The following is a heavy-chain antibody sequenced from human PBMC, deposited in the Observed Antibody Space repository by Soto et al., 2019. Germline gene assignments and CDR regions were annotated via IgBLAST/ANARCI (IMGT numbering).Heavy chain of an antibody. D-gene: IGHD3-3*01. CDR2: INPSGGST. J-gene: IGHJ6*02. V-gene: IGHV1-46*01. CDR3: ARDLGFQLHYDFWSGYYYGMDV. CDR1: GYTFTSYY. Sequence: ASVKVSCKASGYTFTSYYMHWVRQAPGQGLEWMGIINPSGGSTSYAQKFQGRVTMTRDTSTSTVYMELSSLRSEDTAVYYCARDLGFQLHYDFWSGYYYGMDVWGQGTTVTVSS.